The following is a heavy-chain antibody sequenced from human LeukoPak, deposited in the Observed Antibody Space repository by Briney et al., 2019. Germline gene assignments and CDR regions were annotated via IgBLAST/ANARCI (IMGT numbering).Heavy chain of an antibody. D-gene: IGHD3-22*01. V-gene: IGHV3-30-3*01. CDR2: ISYDGNSK. CDR1: GFNLNNCA. Sequence: GGSLRLSCAASGFNLNNCAMHWVRQAPGKGLEWVAVISYDGNSKYYADSVKGRFTISSDNSKNTLYLQMNSLRPEDTAMYYCARGPGYYYGDYWGQGTLVTVSS. J-gene: IGHJ4*02. CDR3: ARGPGYYYGDY.